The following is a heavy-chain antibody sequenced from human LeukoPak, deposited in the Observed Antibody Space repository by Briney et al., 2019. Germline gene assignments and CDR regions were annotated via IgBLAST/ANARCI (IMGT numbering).Heavy chain of an antibody. CDR3: ARGPNYYYGMDV. V-gene: IGHV4-4*07. CDR2: VFTSGST. Sequence: SETLSLTCTVSGGSISSYYWSWIRQPAGKGLEWIGRVFTSGSTNYNPSLQSRATMSVDTSKNQFSLKLRSVTAAGTAVYSCARGPNYYYGMDVWGQGTTVTVSS. J-gene: IGHJ6*02. CDR1: GGSISSYY.